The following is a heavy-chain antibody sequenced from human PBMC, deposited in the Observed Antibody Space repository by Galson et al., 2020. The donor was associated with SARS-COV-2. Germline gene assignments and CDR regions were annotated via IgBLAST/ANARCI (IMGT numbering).Heavy chain of an antibody. CDR1: GGSISSYY. J-gene: IGHJ5*02. D-gene: IGHD6-19*01. V-gene: IGHV4-59*08. CDR2: IHYSGST. CDR3: ARQLRDSSGWLVAYNWFDP. Sequence: SETLSLTCTVSGGSISSYYWSWIRQPPGKGLEWIGYIHYSGSTNYNPSLKSRVTISVDTSKNQFSLKLSSVTAADTAVYYCARQLRDSSGWLVAYNWFDPWGQGTLVTVSS.